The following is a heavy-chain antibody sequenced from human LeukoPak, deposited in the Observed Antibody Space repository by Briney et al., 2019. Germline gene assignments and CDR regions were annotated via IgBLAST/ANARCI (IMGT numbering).Heavy chain of an antibody. CDR3: ARDVGIAAAGTDY. CDR2: ISSSSSYI. V-gene: IGHV3-21*01. CDR1: GFTFSSYS. J-gene: IGHJ4*02. D-gene: IGHD6-13*01. Sequence: PGGSLRLSCAASGFTFSSYSMNWVRQAPWKGLEWVSSISSSSSYIYYADSVKGRFTISRDNAKNSLYLQMNSLRAEDTAVYYCARDVGIAAAGTDYWGRGTLVTVSS.